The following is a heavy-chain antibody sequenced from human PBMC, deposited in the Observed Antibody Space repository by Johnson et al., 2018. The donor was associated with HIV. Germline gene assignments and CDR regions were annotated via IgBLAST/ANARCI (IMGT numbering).Heavy chain of an antibody. CDR2: IRYDGSNK. D-gene: IGHD2-2*02. V-gene: IGHV3-30*02. Sequence: QVQLVESGGGVVQPGRSLRLSCAASGFTFSSYAMHWVRQTPGKGLEWVAFIRYDGSNKYYADSVKGRFTISRDNSKNTLYLQMNSLRAEDTAVYYCAKDGGAIYLDAFDIWGQGTMVTVSS. CDR1: GFTFSSYA. CDR3: AKDGGAIYLDAFDI. J-gene: IGHJ3*02.